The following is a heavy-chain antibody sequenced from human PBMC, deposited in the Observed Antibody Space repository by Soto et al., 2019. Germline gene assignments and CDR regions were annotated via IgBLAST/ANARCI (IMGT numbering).Heavy chain of an antibody. J-gene: IGHJ5*02. Sequence: SETLSLTCTVSGGSISTSSWNWIRQAPGKGLEWIGCVYYTGNTNYNPSLKSRVTMSLDTSKNQFSLKLSSVTAADTAVYYCARRVQTNPVITQDNWFAPWGQGTWVT. CDR2: VYYTGNT. CDR3: ARRVQTNPVITQDNWFAP. V-gene: IGHV4-59*08. D-gene: IGHD1-20*01. CDR1: GGSISTSS.